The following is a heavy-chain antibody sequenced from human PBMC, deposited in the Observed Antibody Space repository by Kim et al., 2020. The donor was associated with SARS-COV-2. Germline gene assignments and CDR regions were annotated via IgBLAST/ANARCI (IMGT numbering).Heavy chain of an antibody. Sequence: GSLRLSCAASGFTFSSYNMNWVRQAPGKGLEWVSYISTGSGDIYYADSVKGRSTLSRDNAKNALYLQIHSLRDEDTAVYYCARVPLAASATCFYYWGQG. V-gene: IGHV3-48*02. CDR3: ARVPLAASATCFYY. CDR2: ISTGSGDI. D-gene: IGHD6-13*01. J-gene: IGHJ4*02. CDR1: GFTFSSYN.